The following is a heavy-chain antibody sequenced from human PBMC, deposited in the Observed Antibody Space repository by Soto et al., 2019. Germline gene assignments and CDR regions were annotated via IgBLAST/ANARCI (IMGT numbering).Heavy chain of an antibody. D-gene: IGHD3-10*01. Sequence: PSETLSLTCTVSGGSISSGGYYWSWIRQHPGKGLEWIGYIYYSGGTYYNPSLKSRVTISVDTSKNQFSLKLSSVTAADTAVYYCARVMEQYYGSGSYYWFDPWGQGTLVTVSS. CDR3: ARVMEQYYGSGSYYWFDP. CDR2: IYYSGGT. V-gene: IGHV4-31*03. CDR1: GGSISSGGYY. J-gene: IGHJ5*02.